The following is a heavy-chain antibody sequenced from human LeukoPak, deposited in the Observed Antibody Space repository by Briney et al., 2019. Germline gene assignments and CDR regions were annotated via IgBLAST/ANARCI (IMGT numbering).Heavy chain of an antibody. V-gene: IGHV3-53*01. CDR3: ARDQLGGYCTSTNCYTSFYY. Sequence: GGSLRLSCAASGFNFKAYVMSWVRQAPGKGLEWVSVFYSGGHTYYADSVRGRFTVSRDNSKNTLYLQVNSLRAEDTAVYYCARDQLGGYCTSTNCYTSFYYWGRGTLVTVSS. CDR1: GFNFKAYV. CDR2: FYSGGHT. D-gene: IGHD2-2*02. J-gene: IGHJ4*02.